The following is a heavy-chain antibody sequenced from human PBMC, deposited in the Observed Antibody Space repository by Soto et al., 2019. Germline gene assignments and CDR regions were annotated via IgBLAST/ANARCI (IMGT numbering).Heavy chain of an antibody. CDR3: ARLPGGTAPRPAY. CDR1: GGTFGSYA. CDR2: IIPIFGTA. J-gene: IGHJ4*02. V-gene: IGHV1-69*13. Sequence: SVKVSCKASGGTFGSYAISWVRQAPGQGLEWMGGIIPIFGTANYAQKFQGRVTITADESTSTAYMELSSLRAEDTAVYYCARLPGGTAPRPAYWGQGTMVTVSS. D-gene: IGHD6-6*01.